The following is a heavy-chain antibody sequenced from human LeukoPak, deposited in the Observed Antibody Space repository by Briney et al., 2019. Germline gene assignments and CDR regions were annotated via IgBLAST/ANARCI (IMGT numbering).Heavy chain of an antibody. CDR2: ISAYNGNT. CDR3: ARDREYSSSSEGGFTFDY. J-gene: IGHJ4*02. Sequence: GASVKVSCKASGYTFTSYGISWVRQAPGQGLEWMGWISAYNGNTNYAQKLQGRVTMTTDTSTSTAYMELRSLRSDDTAVYYCARDREYSSSSEGGFTFDYWGQGTLVTVSS. CDR1: GYTFTSYG. V-gene: IGHV1-18*01. D-gene: IGHD6-6*01.